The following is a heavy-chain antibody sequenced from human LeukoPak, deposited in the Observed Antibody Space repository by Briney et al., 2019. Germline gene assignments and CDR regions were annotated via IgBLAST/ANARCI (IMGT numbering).Heavy chain of an antibody. CDR2: IYYSGST. CDR1: GGSISSGGYY. V-gene: IGHV4-31*03. J-gene: IGHJ4*02. Sequence: PSQTLSLTCTVSGGSISSGGYYWSWIRQHPGKGLEWTGYIYYSGSTYYNPSLKSRVTISVDTSKNQFSLKLSSVTAADTAVYYCAREQSWGSYRYTVDYWGQGTLVTVSS. D-gene: IGHD3-16*02. CDR3: AREQSWGSYRYTVDY.